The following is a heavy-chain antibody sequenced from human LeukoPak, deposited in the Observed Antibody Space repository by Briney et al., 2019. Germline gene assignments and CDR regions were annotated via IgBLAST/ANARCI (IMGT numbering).Heavy chain of an antibody. J-gene: IGHJ3*02. D-gene: IGHD3-22*01. V-gene: IGHV4-61*02. Sequence: SETLSLTCTVSGGSISSGSYHWSWIRQPAGKGLEWIGRFYTSGSTNYNPSLKSRVTMSVDTSKNQFSLKLSSVTAADTAVYFCARDDYYDSSGYRNAFDIWGQGTVVTVSS. CDR1: GGSISSGSYH. CDR3: ARDDYYDSSGYRNAFDI. CDR2: FYTSGST.